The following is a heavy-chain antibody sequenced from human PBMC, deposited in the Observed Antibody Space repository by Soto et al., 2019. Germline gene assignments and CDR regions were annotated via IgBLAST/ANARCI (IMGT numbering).Heavy chain of an antibody. CDR3: ARDSQIFGVVSALGY. D-gene: IGHD3-3*01. CDR2: ISAYNGNT. V-gene: IGHV1-18*04. Sequence: ASVKVSWKASGYTFTSYCISWVLQAPGRGLEWMGWISAYNGNTNYAQKLQGRVTMTTDTSTSTAYMELRSLRSDDTAVYYCARDSQIFGVVSALGYWGQGTLVTVSS. J-gene: IGHJ4*02. CDR1: GYTFTSYC.